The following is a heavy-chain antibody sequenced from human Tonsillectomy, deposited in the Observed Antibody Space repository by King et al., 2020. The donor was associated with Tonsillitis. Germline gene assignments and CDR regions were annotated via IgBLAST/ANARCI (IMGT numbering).Heavy chain of an antibody. Sequence: VQLQESGPGLVKPSQTLSLTCTVSGGSISSGGYYWNWIRQHPGKGLEWIGYIYYSGSTYYNPSLKSRVTISVDTSKNQLSLKLSSVTAADTAVYYCARGEYSSSSNWFDPWGQGTLVTVST. V-gene: IGHV4-31*03. D-gene: IGHD6-6*01. CDR1: GGSISSGGYY. CDR2: IYYSGST. CDR3: ARGEYSSSSNWFDP. J-gene: IGHJ5*02.